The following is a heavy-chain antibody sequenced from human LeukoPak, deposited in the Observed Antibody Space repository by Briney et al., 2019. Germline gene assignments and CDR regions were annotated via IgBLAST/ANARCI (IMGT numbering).Heavy chain of an antibody. D-gene: IGHD6-13*01. Sequence: ASVKVSCKASGYTFTSYDINWVRQATGQGLEWMGWMNPNSGNTGYAQKFQGRVTMTRNTSISTAYMELSSLRSGDTAVYYCARGFRIAAAGRGGYYYGMDVWGQGTTVTVSS. V-gene: IGHV1-8*01. J-gene: IGHJ6*02. CDR3: ARGFRIAAAGRGGYYYGMDV. CDR1: GYTFTSYD. CDR2: MNPNSGNT.